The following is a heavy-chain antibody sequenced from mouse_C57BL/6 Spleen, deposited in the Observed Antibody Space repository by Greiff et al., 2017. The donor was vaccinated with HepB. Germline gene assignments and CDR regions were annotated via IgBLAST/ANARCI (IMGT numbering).Heavy chain of an antibody. CDR2: IRSKSNNYAT. V-gene: IGHV10-1*01. D-gene: IGHD1-1*01. CDR3: VRPHYYGSSWFAY. J-gene: IGHJ3*01. Sequence: DAGGGLVQPKGSLKLSCAASGFSFNTYAMNWVRQAPGKGLEWVARIRSKSNNYATYYADSVKDRFTISRDDSESMLYLQMNNLKTEDTAMYYCVRPHYYGSSWFAYWGQGTLVTVSA. CDR1: GFSFNTYA.